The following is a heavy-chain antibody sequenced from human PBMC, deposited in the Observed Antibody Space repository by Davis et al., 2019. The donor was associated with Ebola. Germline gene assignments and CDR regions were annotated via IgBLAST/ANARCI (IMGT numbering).Heavy chain of an antibody. D-gene: IGHD5-18*01. Sequence: HPQTLSLTSVIPVDSASIAGRNWIRQSPSRGLEWLGRTYYMSKWYNDYAVSVKSRITINPDTSKNQFSLQLNSVTPEDTALYYCARGWLRGGIDVWGEGTPVTVSS. CDR3: ARGWLRGGIDV. J-gene: IGHJ6*04. CDR1: VDSASIAG. V-gene: IGHV6-1*01. CDR2: TYYMSKWYN.